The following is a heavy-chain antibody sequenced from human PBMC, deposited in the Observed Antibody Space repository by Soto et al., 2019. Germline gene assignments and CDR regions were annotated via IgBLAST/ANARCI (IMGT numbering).Heavy chain of an antibody. CDR3: ARDRSKSPDYFDY. CDR2: IYYSGGT. Sequence: NPSETLSLTCTVSGGSISSDAYYWSWIRQPPGKGLEWIGYIYYSGGTSYNPSLKSRVIISIDTAKNHFSLVLFVVSAADTAVYVCARDRSKSPDYFDYWSQGTLVTVSP. V-gene: IGHV4-30-4*01. J-gene: IGHJ4*02. CDR1: GGSISSDAYY. D-gene: IGHD2-2*01.